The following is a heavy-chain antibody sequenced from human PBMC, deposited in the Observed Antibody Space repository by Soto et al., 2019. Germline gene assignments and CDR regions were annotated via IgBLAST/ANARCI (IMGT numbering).Heavy chain of an antibody. J-gene: IGHJ5*02. CDR1: GYAFTSYG. D-gene: IGHD1-26*01. CDR2: ISAYNGNT. Sequence: ASVKVSCKASGYAFTSYGISCVRQAPAQGLEWMGWISAYNGNTNYAQKLQGRVTMTTDTSTSTAYMELRSLRSDDGAVYYCARGMVGATRPYKWFDALGQGTLVTVSS. CDR3: ARGMVGATRPYKWFDA. V-gene: IGHV1-18*04.